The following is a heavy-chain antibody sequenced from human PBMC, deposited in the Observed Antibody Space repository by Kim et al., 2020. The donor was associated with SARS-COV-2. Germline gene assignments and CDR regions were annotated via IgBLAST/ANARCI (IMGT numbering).Heavy chain of an antibody. J-gene: IGHJ4*01. CDR1: GFTFGSYA. D-gene: IGHD2-2*02. CDR2: INDSGDSV. Sequence: GGSLRLSCAASGFTFGSYAMSWVRQAPGKGLEWVSIINDSGDSVQYVDSVKGRFTISRDNSKNTLYLQMNSLRDEDTAVYYCAKGDCSSTSWYTTDYWG. CDR3: AKGDCSSTSWYTTDY. V-gene: IGHV3-23*01.